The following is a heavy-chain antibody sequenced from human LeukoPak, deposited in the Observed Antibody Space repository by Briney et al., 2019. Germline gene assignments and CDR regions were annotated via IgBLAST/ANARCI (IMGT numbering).Heavy chain of an antibody. CDR1: GYTFTSYG. J-gene: IGHJ5*02. D-gene: IGHD2-2*02. V-gene: IGHV1-18*01. Sequence: GASVKVSCKASGYTFTSYGISWVRQAPGQGLEWMGWISAYNGNTNYAQKLQGRVTMTTDTSTSTAYMELSSLRSEDTAVYYCARVGVVVVPAAITGVGFDPWGQGTLVTVSS. CDR3: ARVGVVVVPAAITGVGFDP. CDR2: ISAYNGNT.